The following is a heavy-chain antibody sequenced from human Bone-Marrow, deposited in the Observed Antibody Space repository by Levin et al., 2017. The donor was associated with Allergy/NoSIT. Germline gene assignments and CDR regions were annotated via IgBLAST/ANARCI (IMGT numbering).Heavy chain of an antibody. Sequence: RPGGSLRLSCVASGFTFSSYAMTWVRQAPGKGLEWVSTIRGSSNNPYYADSVKGRFTISRDNSRDTVDLQMNSLRAEDTAVYYCAKDILRFSEWPGRRTQFYYYGLDVWGPGTTVTVSS. CDR1: GFTFSSYA. CDR3: AKDILRFSEWPGRRTQFYYYGLDV. V-gene: IGHV3-23*01. J-gene: IGHJ6*02. CDR2: IRGSSNNP. D-gene: IGHD3-3*01.